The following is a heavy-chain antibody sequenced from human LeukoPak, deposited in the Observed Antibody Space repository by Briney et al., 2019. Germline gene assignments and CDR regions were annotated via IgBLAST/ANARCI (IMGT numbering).Heavy chain of an antibody. D-gene: IGHD3-22*01. CDR1: GGSISSSSYY. CDR2: IYYSGST. J-gene: IGHJ5*02. Sequence: SETLSLTCTVSGGSISSSSYYWGWIRQPPGKGLEWIGSIYYSGSTYYNPSLKSRVTISVDTSKNQFSLKLSSVTAADTAVYCCARHPGYYDSSGYYYGGDWFDPWGQGTLVTVSS. CDR3: ARHPGYYDSSGYYYGGDWFDP. V-gene: IGHV4-39*01.